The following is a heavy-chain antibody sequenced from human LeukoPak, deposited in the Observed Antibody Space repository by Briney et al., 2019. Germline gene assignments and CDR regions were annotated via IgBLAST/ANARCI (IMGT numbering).Heavy chain of an antibody. CDR1: GFTFSGSA. CDR3: ARDAGLDY. CDR2: ISYDGSNK. V-gene: IGHV3-30*04. Sequence: GSLRLSCAASGFTFSGSAMHWVRQAPGKGLEWVAVISYDGSNKYYADSVKGRFTISRDNSKNTLYLQMNSLRAEDTAVYYCARDAGLDYWGQGTLVTVSS. J-gene: IGHJ4*02.